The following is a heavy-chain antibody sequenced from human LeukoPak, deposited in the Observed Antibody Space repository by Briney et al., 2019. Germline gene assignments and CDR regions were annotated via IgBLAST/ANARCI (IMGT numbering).Heavy chain of an antibody. CDR1: GGSFSSTSYY. J-gene: IGHJ4*02. CDR3: ARLTFYYDGSGYYFDY. CDR2: ISHTGST. V-gene: IGHV4-39*01. Sequence: KPSETVSLTCTVPGGSFSSTSYYWAWLRQPPGKGLEWIGCISHTGSTYYNPSLKRQVTISVDTYKNQFSLRLSSVTAADTAVHYCARLTFYYDGSGYYFDYWGQGTLVTVSS. D-gene: IGHD3-22*01.